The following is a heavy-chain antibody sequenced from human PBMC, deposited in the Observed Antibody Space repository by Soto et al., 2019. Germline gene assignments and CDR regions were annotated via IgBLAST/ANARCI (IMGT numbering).Heavy chain of an antibody. D-gene: IGHD3-22*01. CDR1: GYSFTSYW. CDR3: ARRRPYYYDSSGYYYFDY. CDR2: IYPGDSDT. V-gene: IGHV5-51*01. Sequence: GETLKISCKGSGYSFTSYWIGWVRQMPGKGLEWMGIIYPGDSDTRYSPSFQGQVTISADKSISTAYLQWSSLKASDTAMYYCARRRPYYYDSSGYYYFDYWGQGTLVTVSS. J-gene: IGHJ4*02.